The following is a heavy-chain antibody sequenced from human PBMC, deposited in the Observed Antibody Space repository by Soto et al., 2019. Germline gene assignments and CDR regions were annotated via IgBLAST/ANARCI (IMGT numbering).Heavy chain of an antibody. D-gene: IGHD3-22*01. Sequence: GGSLRLSCAASGLTFSTYSMNWVRQDPGKGLEWVAYVSRGSPTMHYADSVKGRFTISRDNSKNTLYLQMNSLRAEDTAVYYCAKNPGYYYDSTGYHFDYWGQGTLVTVSS. CDR1: GLTFSTYS. V-gene: IGHV3-48*01. J-gene: IGHJ4*02. CDR2: VSRGSPTM. CDR3: AKNPGYYYDSTGYHFDY.